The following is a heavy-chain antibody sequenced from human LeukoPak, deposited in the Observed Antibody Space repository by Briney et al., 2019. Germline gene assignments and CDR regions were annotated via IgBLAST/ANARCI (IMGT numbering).Heavy chain of an antibody. CDR3: AREEGSGSYAY. V-gene: IGHV3-64*01. D-gene: IGHD3-10*01. J-gene: IGHJ4*02. CDR2: ISSNGGST. Sequence: GGSLRLSCVASGFTFSSYPKHWVRQAPGKGLEYVPAISSNGGSTYYANSVKGRFTISRDNSKNTLYLQMGSLRAEDMAVYYCAREEGSGSYAYWGQGTLVTVSS. CDR1: GFTFSSYP.